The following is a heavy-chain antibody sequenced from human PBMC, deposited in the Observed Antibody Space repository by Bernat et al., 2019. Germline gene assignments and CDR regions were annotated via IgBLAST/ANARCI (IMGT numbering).Heavy chain of an antibody. CDR1: GLILSDQY. J-gene: IGHJ4*02. D-gene: IGHD4-23*01. V-gene: IGHV3-74*02. CDR2: INSDGSST. CDR3: ARGRDTGVFDY. Sequence: EVQLVESGGGLVQPGGSLRLSCVVSGLILSDQYMDWVRQAPGKGLVWVSRINSDGSSTSYADSVKGRFTISRDNAKNTLYLQMNSLRAEDTAVYYCARGRDTGVFDYWGQGTLVTVSS.